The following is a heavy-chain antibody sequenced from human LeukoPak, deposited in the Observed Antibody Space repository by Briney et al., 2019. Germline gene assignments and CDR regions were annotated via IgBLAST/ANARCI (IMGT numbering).Heavy chain of an antibody. J-gene: IGHJ6*03. CDR1: GFTFFSSYS. Sequence: GGSLRLSCAASGFTFFSSYSMSWVRQAPGKGLEWVSSVTSSSSYISYADSVKGRFTISRDNAKNTVYLQTSSLTAEDTAVYYCVRGTYHAYYMDVWGKGTTVTVSS. CDR2: VTSSSSYI. CDR3: VRGTYHAYYMDV. V-gene: IGHV3-21*01. D-gene: IGHD3-16*01.